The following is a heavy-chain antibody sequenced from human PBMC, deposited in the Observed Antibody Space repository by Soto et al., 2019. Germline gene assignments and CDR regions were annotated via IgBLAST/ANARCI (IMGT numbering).Heavy chain of an antibody. CDR2: ISDSGSNT. J-gene: IGHJ4*02. CDR3: AKPGYLEQWLIRGYFDY. V-gene: IGHV3-23*01. Sequence: GGSLRLSCAASGFTFSSYAMSWARQAPGKGLEWVSGISDSGSNTYYAGSVKGRFTISRDNSKNTVYLHMSSLRVEDTAVYYCAKPGYLEQWLIRGYFDYWGQGALVTVSS. D-gene: IGHD6-19*01. CDR1: GFTFSSYA.